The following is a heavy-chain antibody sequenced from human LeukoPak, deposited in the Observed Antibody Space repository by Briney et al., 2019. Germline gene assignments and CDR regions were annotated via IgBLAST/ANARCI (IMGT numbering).Heavy chain of an antibody. Sequence: GGSLRLSCTASGFTFGDYAMSWFRQAPGKGLEWVGFIRSKAYGGTTEYAASVKGRFTISRDDSKSIAYLQMNSLKTEDTAVYYCTRDPYGGNPKLFDYWGQGTLVTVSS. D-gene: IGHD4-23*01. CDR3: TRDPYGGNPKLFDY. J-gene: IGHJ4*02. CDR2: IRSKAYGGTT. CDR1: GFTFGDYA. V-gene: IGHV3-49*03.